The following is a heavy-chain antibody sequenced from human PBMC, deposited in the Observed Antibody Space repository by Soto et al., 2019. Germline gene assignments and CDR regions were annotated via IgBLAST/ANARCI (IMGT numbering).Heavy chain of an antibody. J-gene: IGHJ6*02. V-gene: IGHV1-69*12. Sequence: QVQLEQSGAEVKKPGSSVKVSCKASGGTFRNSAISWVRQAPGQGLEWMGGIMPIFRTPDYAQKFQGRVTITADESKSTAYVELSGLRSDDTAVYFGARDNDRPQLGGNYYYILDVWGHGTTVTVSS. CDR3: ARDNDRPQLGGNYYYILDV. CDR1: GGTFRNSA. CDR2: IMPIFRTP. D-gene: IGHD1-1*01.